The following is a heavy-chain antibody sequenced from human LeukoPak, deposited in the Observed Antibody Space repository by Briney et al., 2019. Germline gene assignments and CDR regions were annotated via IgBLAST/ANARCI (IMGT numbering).Heavy chain of an antibody. CDR3: ARRSQMATIDFDY. J-gene: IGHJ4*02. V-gene: IGHV5-51*01. CDR2: IYPADSDT. Sequence: GESLQISCKSSGYSFTNYWIGWVRQMPGKGLEWMGIIYPADSDTRYSPSFQGQVTISADKSISTAYLQWSSLKASDTAMYYCARRSQMATIDFDYWGQGTLVTVSS. D-gene: IGHD5-12*01. CDR1: GYSFTNYW.